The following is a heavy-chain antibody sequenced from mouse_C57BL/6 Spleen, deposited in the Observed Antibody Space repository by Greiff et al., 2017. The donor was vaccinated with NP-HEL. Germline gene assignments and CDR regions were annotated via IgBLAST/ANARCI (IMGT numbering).Heavy chain of an antibody. CDR1: GYTFTSYW. J-gene: IGHJ4*01. V-gene: IGHV1-55*01. CDR2: IYPGSGST. Sequence: QVQLQQSGAELVKPGASVKMSCKASGYTFTSYWITWVKQRPGQGLEWIGDIYPGSGSTNYNEKFKSKATLTVDTSSSTAYMQLSSLTSEDSAVYYCARADGTGTGAMDYWGQGTSVTVSS. D-gene: IGHD4-1*01. CDR3: ARADGTGTGAMDY.